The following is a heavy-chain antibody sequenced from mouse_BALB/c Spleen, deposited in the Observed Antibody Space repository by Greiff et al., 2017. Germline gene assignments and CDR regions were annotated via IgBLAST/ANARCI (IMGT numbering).Heavy chain of an antibody. D-gene: IGHD2-1*01. J-gene: IGHJ2*01. CDR3: ARRGGYGNYFDY. CDR1: GYTFTSYW. Sequence: QVQLQQPGAELVKSGASANLSCKASGYTFTSYWMHWVKQRPGQGLEWIGEIDPSDSYTNYNQKFKGKATLTVDKSSSTAYMQLSSLTSEDSAVYYCARRGGYGNYFDYWGQGTTLTVSS. V-gene: IGHV1-69*02. CDR2: IDPSDSYT.